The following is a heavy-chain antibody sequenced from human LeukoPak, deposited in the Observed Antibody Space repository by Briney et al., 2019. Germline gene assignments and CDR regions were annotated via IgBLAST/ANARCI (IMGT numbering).Heavy chain of an antibody. Sequence: GGSLRLSCVVSGFSFSSYGMHWVCQAPGKGLEWVAVISYDGSSKYYADSVKGRFTISRDNSKNTLYLQMNSLRAEDTALYYCAKDRMVRGFDWFDPWGQGTLVTVSS. CDR2: ISYDGSSK. CDR3: AKDRMVRGFDWFDP. CDR1: GFSFSSYG. J-gene: IGHJ5*02. V-gene: IGHV3-30*18. D-gene: IGHD3-10*01.